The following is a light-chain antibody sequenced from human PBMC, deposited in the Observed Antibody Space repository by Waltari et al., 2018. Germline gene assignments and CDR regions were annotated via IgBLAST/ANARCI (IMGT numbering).Light chain of an antibody. CDR2: GAS. CDR3: QQYDTPLS. J-gene: IGKJ4*01. CDR1: QDIYNS. V-gene: IGKV1-33*01. Sequence: DIQMTQSPSSLSASVGDRVTITCQANQDIYNSLNWYQQKPGKAPNLLIYGASNLEPGVPSRFSGIGSGTHFTFTIISLQPVDFATYYWQQYDTPLSFGGGTKVAIK.